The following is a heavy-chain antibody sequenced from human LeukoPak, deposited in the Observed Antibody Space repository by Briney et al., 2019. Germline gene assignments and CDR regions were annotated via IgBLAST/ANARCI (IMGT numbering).Heavy chain of an antibody. CDR1: GYTFTGYY. CDR2: INANSGDT. V-gene: IGHV1-2*02. CDR3: ARVVEVGVPGFQH. J-gene: IGHJ1*01. D-gene: IGHD2-15*01. Sequence: ASVKVSCKTSGYTFTGYYLHWVRQAPRQGPEWMGWINANSGDTYYVQKFKGRITMTRDTSINTAYMELNRLISDDTAVYYCARVVEVGVPGFQHWGRGTLVTVSS.